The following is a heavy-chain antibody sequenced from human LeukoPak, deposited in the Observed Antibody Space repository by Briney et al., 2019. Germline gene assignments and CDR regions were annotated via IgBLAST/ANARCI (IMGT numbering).Heavy chain of an antibody. CDR1: GYTFTSYG. Sequence: ASVKVSCKASGYTFTSYGISWVRQAPGQGLEWMGWISAYNGNTNYAQKLQGRVTMTTDTSTSTAYMELRSLRSDDTAVYYCARQGSEDIVVVPAAISWFDPWGQGTLVTVSS. V-gene: IGHV1-18*01. J-gene: IGHJ5*02. CDR3: ARQGSEDIVVVPAAISWFDP. D-gene: IGHD2-2*01. CDR2: ISAYNGNT.